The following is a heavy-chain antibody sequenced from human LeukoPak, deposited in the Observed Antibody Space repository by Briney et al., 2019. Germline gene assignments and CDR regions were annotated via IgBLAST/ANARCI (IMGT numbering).Heavy chain of an antibody. Sequence: PGGSLRLSCAASGFTFSDYYMSWIRQAPGKGLEWVSYISSSSSYTNYADSVKGRFTISRDNAKNSLYLQMNSLRAEDTAVYYCARKVGSRVGYFDYWGQGTLVTVSS. V-gene: IGHV3-11*06. D-gene: IGHD2-15*01. J-gene: IGHJ4*02. CDR3: ARKVGSRVGYFDY. CDR1: GFTFSDYY. CDR2: ISSSSSYT.